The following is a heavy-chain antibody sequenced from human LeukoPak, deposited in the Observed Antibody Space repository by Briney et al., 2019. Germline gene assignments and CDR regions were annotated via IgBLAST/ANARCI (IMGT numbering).Heavy chain of an antibody. D-gene: IGHD3-22*01. Sequence: GGSLRLSCAASGFSFSTYWMHWVRQAPGKGLVWVSHINSDGSSITYADSVKGRFTISRDNAKNTVYLQMNSLRAEDTAVYYCARAWKSYYDTTPNDYWGQRTLVTVSS. CDR2: INSDGSSI. CDR3: ARAWKSYYDTTPNDY. J-gene: IGHJ4*02. CDR1: GFSFSTYW. V-gene: IGHV3-74*01.